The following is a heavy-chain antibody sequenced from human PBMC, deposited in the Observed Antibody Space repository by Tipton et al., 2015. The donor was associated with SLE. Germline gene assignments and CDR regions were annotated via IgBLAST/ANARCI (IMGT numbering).Heavy chain of an antibody. Sequence: TLSLTCAVYGGSFSGYYWSWIRQPPGKGLEWIGEINHSGSTNYNPSLKSRVTISVDTSKNQFSLKLSSVTAADTAVYYRARGPLPDLWGRGTLVTVSS. V-gene: IGHV4-34*01. D-gene: IGHD5/OR15-5a*01. J-gene: IGHJ2*01. CDR2: INHSGST. CDR1: GGSFSGYY. CDR3: ARGPLPDL.